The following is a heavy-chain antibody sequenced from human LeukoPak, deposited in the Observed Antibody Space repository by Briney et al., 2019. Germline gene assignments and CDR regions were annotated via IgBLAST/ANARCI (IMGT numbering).Heavy chain of an antibody. D-gene: IGHD6-19*01. V-gene: IGHV4-59*01. CDR2: IFYSAST. Sequence: PSETLSLTCIVSGGSIDSYYWTWLRQPPGKGLEWIAYIFYSASTNYNPSLKSRATITVDTSKNQFSLNLRSVTAADMAVYYCARGRTSGGCPHFDSWGQGIQVTVSS. CDR3: ARGRTSGGCPHFDS. CDR1: GGSIDSYY. J-gene: IGHJ4*02.